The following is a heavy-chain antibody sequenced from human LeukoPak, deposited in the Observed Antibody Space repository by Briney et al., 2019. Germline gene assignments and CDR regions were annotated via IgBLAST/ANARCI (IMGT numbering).Heavy chain of an antibody. CDR3: ASTTVVSGNDAFDI. V-gene: IGHV4-59*01. D-gene: IGHD4-23*01. CDR2: IYYSGST. Sequence: SETLSLTCTVSGGSISSYYWSWIRQPPGKGLEWIGYIYYSGSTNYNPSLKSRVTISVDTSKNQFSLKLSSVTAADTAVYYCASTTVVSGNDAFDIWGQGTMVTVSS. CDR1: GGSISSYY. J-gene: IGHJ3*02.